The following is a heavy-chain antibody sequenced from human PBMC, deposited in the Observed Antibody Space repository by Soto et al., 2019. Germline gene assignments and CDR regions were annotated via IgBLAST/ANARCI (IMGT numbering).Heavy chain of an antibody. V-gene: IGHV4-59*01. CDR3: ARELYDTSDYLNCFET. CDR2: IYSSGSS. Sequence: SETLSLTCTVSGGSISSYYSGWIRLPPGKRLEWTGYIYSSGSSNDNPSLRRRVSISVDTSKNLFARKVSSVTAAETAVYYCARELYDTSDYLNCFETWSQGTLV. J-gene: IGHJ5*02. CDR1: GGSISSYY. D-gene: IGHD3-22*01.